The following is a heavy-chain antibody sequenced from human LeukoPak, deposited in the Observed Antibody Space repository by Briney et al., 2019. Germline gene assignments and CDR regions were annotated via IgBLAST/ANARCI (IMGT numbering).Heavy chain of an antibody. Sequence: ASVKVSCKASGSTFTEYYMDWVRQAPGQGLECMGWINPKSGGASYAKNFQGRVTMTMYPSISTAYIELSSLKYDDTALYYCARGQSLNDYWGQGTLVTVSS. J-gene: IGHJ4*02. CDR1: GSTFTEYY. CDR2: INPKSGGA. V-gene: IGHV1-2*02. CDR3: ARGQSLNDY.